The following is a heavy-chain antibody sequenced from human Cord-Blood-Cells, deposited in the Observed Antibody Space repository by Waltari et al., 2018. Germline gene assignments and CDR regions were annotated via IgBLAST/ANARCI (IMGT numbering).Heavy chain of an antibody. J-gene: IGHJ4*02. CDR2: IKRKTDGGTT. Sequence: EVQLVESGGGLVKPGGSLRLSCAASGFTFSNAWMSWVRQAPGKGLEWVGRIKRKTDGGTTDYAAPVKGRFTISRDDAKNTLYLQMNSLKTEDTAVYYCTTGTLAARDYWGQGTLVTVSS. CDR3: TTGTLAARDY. CDR1: GFTFSNAW. D-gene: IGHD6-6*01. V-gene: IGHV3-15*01.